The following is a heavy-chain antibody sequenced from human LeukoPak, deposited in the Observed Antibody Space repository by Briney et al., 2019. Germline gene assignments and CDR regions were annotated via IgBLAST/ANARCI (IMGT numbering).Heavy chain of an antibody. D-gene: IGHD4-17*01. V-gene: IGHV4-59*12. CDR2: IYYSGST. CDR3: ASTYGDYAYMKDY. CDR1: GGSISSYY. J-gene: IGHJ4*02. Sequence: SETLTLTCTVSGGSISSYYWSWIRQPPGKGLEWIGYIYYSGSTNYNPSLKSRVTISVDTSKNQFSLKLSSVTAADTAVYYCASTYGDYAYMKDYWGQGTLVTVSS.